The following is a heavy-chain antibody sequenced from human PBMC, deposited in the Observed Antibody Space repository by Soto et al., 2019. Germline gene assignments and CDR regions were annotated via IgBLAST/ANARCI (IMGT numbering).Heavy chain of an antibody. CDR1: GFTFSIHP. D-gene: IGHD3-10*02. CDR2: ISGSGGST. J-gene: IGHJ4*02. V-gene: IGHV3-23*01. CDR3: AKENMFRVFPPFDY. Sequence: LRLSCAASGFTFSIHPMNWVRQAPGKGLEWVSVISGSGGSTQYADSVKGRFTISRDNSKKTLFLQMNSLRADDTAVYYCAKENMFRVFPPFDYWGQET.